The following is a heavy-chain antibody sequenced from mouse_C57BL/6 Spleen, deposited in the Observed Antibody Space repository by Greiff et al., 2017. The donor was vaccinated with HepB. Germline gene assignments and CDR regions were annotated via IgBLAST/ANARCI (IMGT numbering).Heavy chain of an antibody. CDR1: GYAFTNYL. Sequence: QVQLQQSGAELVRPGTSVKVSCKASGYAFTNYLIEWVKQRPGQGLEWIGVINPGSGGTTYNEKFKGKATLTADKSSSTAYMQLSSLTSEDSAVYFCARRGYYYGSSYDYYAMDYWGQGTSVTVSS. D-gene: IGHD1-1*01. CDR2: INPGSGGT. J-gene: IGHJ4*01. CDR3: ARRGYYYGSSYDYYAMDY. V-gene: IGHV1-54*01.